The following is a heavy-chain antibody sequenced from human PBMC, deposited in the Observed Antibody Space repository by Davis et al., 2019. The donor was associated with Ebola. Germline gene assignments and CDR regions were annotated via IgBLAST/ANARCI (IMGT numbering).Heavy chain of an antibody. CDR1: GYTFTSHF. CDR3: ARLDSGLLWFGDAFDI. CDR2: MNPHSGGT. Sequence: AASVKVSCKASGYTFTSHFLHWVRQAPGQGLEWMGRMNPHSGGTNYAQTFQGRVTMISDTSISTAYMELSRLRSDDTAVYYCARLDSGLLWFGDAFDIWGQGTMVTVSS. J-gene: IGHJ3*02. V-gene: IGHV1-2*06. D-gene: IGHD3-10*01.